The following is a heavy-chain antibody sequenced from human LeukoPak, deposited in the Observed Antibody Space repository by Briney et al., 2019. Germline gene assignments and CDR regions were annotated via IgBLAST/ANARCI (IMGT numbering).Heavy chain of an antibody. CDR2: IIPILGIA. Sequence: ASVKVSCKASGGTFSSYTISWVRQAPGQGLEWMGRIIPILGIANYAQKFQGRVTITADKSTSTAYMELSSLRSEDTAVYYCARGESSSWYVGESNWFDPWGQGTLVTVSS. CDR3: ARGESSSWYVGESNWFDP. J-gene: IGHJ5*02. V-gene: IGHV1-69*02. CDR1: GGTFSSYT. D-gene: IGHD6-13*01.